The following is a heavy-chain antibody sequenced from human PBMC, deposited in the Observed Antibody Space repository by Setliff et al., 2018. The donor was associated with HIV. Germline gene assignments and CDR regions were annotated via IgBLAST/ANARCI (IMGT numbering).Heavy chain of an antibody. V-gene: IGHV4-38-2*02. D-gene: IGHD3-16*01. CDR3: ARRTIWGDAFDI. CDR2: IFHSGNT. J-gene: IGHJ3*02. Sequence: PSETLSLTCNVSGYSISSGFYWGWIRQPPGKGLEWIGNIFHSGNTDQNPSLKSRVTMSVETSENQFSLRLNSVTAPDTAVYYCARRTIWGDAFDIWGRGTMVTVSS. CDR1: GYSISSGFY.